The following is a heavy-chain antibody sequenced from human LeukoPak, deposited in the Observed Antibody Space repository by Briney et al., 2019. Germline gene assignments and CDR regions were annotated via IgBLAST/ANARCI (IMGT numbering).Heavy chain of an antibody. D-gene: IGHD3-9*01. CDR3: ARVGGGYFDWLLSTDDAFDI. CDR2: IYYSGST. CDR1: GGSISSSSYY. Sequence: SETLSLTCTVSGGSISSSSYYWGWIRQPPGKGLEWIGSIYYSGSTYYNPSLKSRVTISVDTSKNQFSLKLSSVTAADTAVYYCARVGGGYFDWLLSTDDAFDIWGQGTMVTVSS. V-gene: IGHV4-39*07. J-gene: IGHJ3*02.